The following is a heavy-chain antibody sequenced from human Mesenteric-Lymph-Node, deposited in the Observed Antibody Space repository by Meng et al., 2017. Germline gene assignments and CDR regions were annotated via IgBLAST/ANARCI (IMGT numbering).Heavy chain of an antibody. CDR3: TTLYGDSIS. Sequence: QVPQEGSGPGPGKPSGTRSLPCDVSGGSIRNDQWWSWVRQAPGKGLEWIGEIYHSGRTNYNPSVKSRVSMSVDKSQNHFSLRLSSVTAADTAVYYCTTLYGDSISWGQGTLVTVSS. D-gene: IGHD4-17*01. CDR1: GGSIRNDQW. V-gene: IGHV4-4*02. J-gene: IGHJ4*02. CDR2: IYHSGRT.